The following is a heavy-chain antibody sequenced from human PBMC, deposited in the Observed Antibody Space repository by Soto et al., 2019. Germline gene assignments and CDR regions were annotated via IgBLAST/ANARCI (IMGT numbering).Heavy chain of an antibody. V-gene: IGHV3-9*01. CDR3: AKDISGYSSGYFDF. J-gene: IGHJ4*02. CDR2: ISWNSGSR. D-gene: IGHD6-19*01. Sequence: ESGGGLVQPGRSLRLSCTASVFTFDDYAMHWLRQAPGKGLEWVSGISWNSGSRRYAESVKGRFTISRDNAKNCLYLQMNSLRAEDTAVYYCAKDISGYSSGYFDFWGQGILVTVTS. CDR1: VFTFDDYA.